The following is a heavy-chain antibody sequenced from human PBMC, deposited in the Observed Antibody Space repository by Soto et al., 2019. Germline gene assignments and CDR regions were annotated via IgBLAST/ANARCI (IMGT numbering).Heavy chain of an antibody. J-gene: IGHJ5*02. V-gene: IGHV1-69*04. D-gene: IGHD4-17*01. CDR1: GGTFSIYT. CDR3: ARDRRGDYPLTFDP. CDR2: IIPILGIA. Sequence: SVKAYCKASGGTFSIYTISWVRQAPGQGLEWMGRIIPILGIANYAQKFQGRVTITADKSTSTAYMELSSLRSEDTAVYYCARDRRGDYPLTFDPWGPGTLVTVSS.